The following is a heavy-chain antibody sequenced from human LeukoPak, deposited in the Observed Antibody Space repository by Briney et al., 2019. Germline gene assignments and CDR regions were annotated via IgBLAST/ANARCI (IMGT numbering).Heavy chain of an antibody. J-gene: IGHJ4*02. D-gene: IGHD3-10*01. CDR1: GDSISGDNW. V-gene: IGHV4-4*02. Sequence: SETLSLTCAVSGDSISGDNWWSWVRQPPGKGLEWIGEVHLSESTNYNPSLKSRVTISVDKSKNQFSLKLSSVTAADTAVYYCARITMVRGVIYYFDYWGQGTLVTVSS. CDR3: ARITMVRGVIYYFDY. CDR2: VHLSEST.